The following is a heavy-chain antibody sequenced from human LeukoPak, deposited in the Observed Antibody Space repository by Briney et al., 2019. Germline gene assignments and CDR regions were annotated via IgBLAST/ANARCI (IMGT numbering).Heavy chain of an antibody. V-gene: IGHV3-23*01. D-gene: IGHD6-13*01. CDR1: GYSFSNYA. Sequence: GGSLRLSCAASGYSFSNYAMAWFRQAPGKGLEWVSTIGNSGDRTHYADSVKGRFTISRDNAKNSLYLQMNSLRAEDTAVYYCARELAAAGIANYYYGMDVWGQGTTVTVSS. J-gene: IGHJ6*02. CDR3: ARELAAAGIANYYYGMDV. CDR2: IGNSGDRT.